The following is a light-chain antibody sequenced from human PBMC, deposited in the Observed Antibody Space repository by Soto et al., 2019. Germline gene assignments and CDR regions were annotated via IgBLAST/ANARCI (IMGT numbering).Light chain of an antibody. CDR2: STS. Sequence: EMVLTQSPGTLSLSPGERAALSCTASQNIDNSYLGWYQQKPGQAPRLLIYSTSIRATGIPDSFSGSGSGTDFTLTINRLEPEDFAVYYCQHYGSLFTFGPGTKVDIK. V-gene: IGKV3-20*01. CDR1: QNIDNSY. J-gene: IGKJ3*01. CDR3: QHYGSLFT.